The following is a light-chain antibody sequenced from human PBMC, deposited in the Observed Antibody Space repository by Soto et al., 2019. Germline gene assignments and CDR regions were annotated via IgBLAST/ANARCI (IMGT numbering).Light chain of an antibody. CDR1: QSIDNW. V-gene: IGKV1-5*03. J-gene: IGKJ1*01. CDR3: QQYSSYSSGT. Sequence: DIQMTQSPSTLSASEGDRVTITCRASQSIDNWLAWYQQKPGEAPKLLIYKASTLESGVPSRFSGSGSGTEFTLTISSLQPDDFATYYCQQYSSYSSGTFGQGTKVEIK. CDR2: KAS.